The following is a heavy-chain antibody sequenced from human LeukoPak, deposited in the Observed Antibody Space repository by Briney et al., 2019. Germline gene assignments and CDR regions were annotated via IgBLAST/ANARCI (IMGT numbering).Heavy chain of an antibody. CDR1: GYTFTSYG. CDR3: ARQEQASRYSSSWYRGDYYYYGMDV. V-gene: IGHV1-18*01. CDR2: ISAYNGNT. D-gene: IGHD6-13*01. J-gene: IGHJ6*02. Sequence: ASVKVSCKASGYTFTSYGISWVRQAPGQGLEWMGWISAYNGNTNYAQKLQGRATMTTDTSTSTAYMELGSLRSDDTAVYYCARQEQASRYSSSWYRGDYYYYGMDVWGQGTTVTVSS.